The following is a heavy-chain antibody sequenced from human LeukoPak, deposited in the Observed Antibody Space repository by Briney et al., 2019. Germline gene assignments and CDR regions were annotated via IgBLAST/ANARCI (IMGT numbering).Heavy chain of an antibody. CDR2: ISWNSGSI. V-gene: IGHV3-9*01. CDR3: AKGRSGGLSSSWFSDALDI. Sequence: GRSLRLSCAASGFTFDDYAMHWVRQAPGKGLEWVSGISWNSGSIGYADSVKGRFTISRDNAKNSLYLQMNSLRAEDTALYYCAKGRSGGLSSSWFSDALDIWGQGTMVTVSS. D-gene: IGHD6-13*01. J-gene: IGHJ3*02. CDR1: GFTFDDYA.